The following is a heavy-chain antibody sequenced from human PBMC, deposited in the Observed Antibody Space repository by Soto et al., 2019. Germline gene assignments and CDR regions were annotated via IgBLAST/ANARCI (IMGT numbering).Heavy chain of an antibody. D-gene: IGHD6-13*01. CDR3: ARDVGYSSSWPEYYFDY. V-gene: IGHV4-30-4*01. Sequence: SETLSLTCTVSGGSISSGDYYWSWIRQPPGKGLEWIGYIYYSGSTYYNPSLKSRVTISVDTSKNQFSLKLGSVTAADTAVYYCARDVGYSSSWPEYYFDYWGQGTLVTVSS. CDR2: IYYSGST. CDR1: GGSISSGDYY. J-gene: IGHJ4*02.